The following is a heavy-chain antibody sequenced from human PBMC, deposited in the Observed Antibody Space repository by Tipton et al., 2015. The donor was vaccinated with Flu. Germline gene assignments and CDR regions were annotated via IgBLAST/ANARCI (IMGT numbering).Heavy chain of an antibody. V-gene: IGHV4-38-2*02. D-gene: IGHD4-11*01. CDR3: ARRGYSNYVSDPKSWFDP. CDR1: GDSMRRDYF. Sequence: TLSLTCTVSGDSMRRDYFWGWIRQAPGKGLEWIGNIHYSGSPHYNPSLKSRVTISVDTSKNQFSLRLNSVTAADTAVYYCARRGYSNYVSDPKSWFDPWGQGILVTVSS. CDR2: IHYSGSP. J-gene: IGHJ5*02.